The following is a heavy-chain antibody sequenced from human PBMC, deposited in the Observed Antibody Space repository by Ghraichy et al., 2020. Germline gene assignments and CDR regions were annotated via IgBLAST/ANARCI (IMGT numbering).Heavy chain of an antibody. J-gene: IGHJ4*02. CDR1: GFTFSSYW. V-gene: IGHV3-7*01. Sequence: GGSLRLSCAASGFTFSSYWMSWVRQAPGKGLEWVANIKQDGSEKYYVDSVKGRFTISRDNAKNSLYLQMNSLRAEDTAVYYCARDHPEVVVPAKGFDYWGQGTLVTVSS. CDR2: IKQDGSEK. D-gene: IGHD2-2*01. CDR3: ARDHPEVVVPAKGFDY.